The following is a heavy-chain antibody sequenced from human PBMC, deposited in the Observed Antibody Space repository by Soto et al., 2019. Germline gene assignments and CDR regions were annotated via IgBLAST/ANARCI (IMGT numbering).Heavy chain of an antibody. V-gene: IGHV5-51*01. CDR1: GYSFTSYW. CDR3: ARLDTAMPRRGYYYYYGMDV. CDR2: IYHGDSDT. D-gene: IGHD5-18*01. Sequence: GESLKISCKGSGYSFTSYWIGWVRQMPGKGLEWMGIIYHGDSDTSYSPSFQGQVTISADKSISTAYLQWSSLKASDTAMYYCARLDTAMPRRGYYYYYGMDVWGQGTTVTVSS. J-gene: IGHJ6*02.